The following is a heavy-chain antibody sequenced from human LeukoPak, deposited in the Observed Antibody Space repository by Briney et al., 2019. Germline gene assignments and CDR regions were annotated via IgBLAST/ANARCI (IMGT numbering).Heavy chain of an antibody. CDR1: GFTFSSYA. CDR2: ISSNGGSI. V-gene: IGHV3-64*01. Sequence: GGSLRLSCAASGFTFSSYAMHWVRQAPGKGLEYVSAISSNGGSIYYANSVKGRFTISRDNSKNTLYLQMNSLRAEDTAVYYCAKGDYDSVWGSSRGMDVWGQGTTVTVSS. D-gene: IGHD3-16*02. CDR3: AKGDYDSVWGSSRGMDV. J-gene: IGHJ6*02.